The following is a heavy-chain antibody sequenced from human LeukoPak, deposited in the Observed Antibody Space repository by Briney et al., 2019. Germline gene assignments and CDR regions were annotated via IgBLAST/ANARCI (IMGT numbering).Heavy chain of an antibody. Sequence: GGSLRLSCVASGFTFSSYAMHWVRQTPGKGLEYVSGINSNGGSTHYANSVKGRFTIPRDNSKNTLYLQMNCLRAEDTAIYYCAKTSGWYYFDYWGQGTLVTVSS. D-gene: IGHD6-19*01. V-gene: IGHV3-64*01. CDR1: GFTFSSYA. CDR3: AKTSGWYYFDY. CDR2: INSNGGST. J-gene: IGHJ4*02.